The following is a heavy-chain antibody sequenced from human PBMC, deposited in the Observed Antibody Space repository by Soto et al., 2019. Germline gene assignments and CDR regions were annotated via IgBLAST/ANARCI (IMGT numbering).Heavy chain of an antibody. CDR1: GFSVSSSD. J-gene: IGHJ6*02. D-gene: IGHD6-6*01. V-gene: IGHV3-53*01. CDR2: IYSGGST. CDR3: GTSSRKDYHFAMDV. Sequence: GGSLRLSCAASGFSVSSSDMSWVRQVPGEGLEWVSVIYSGGSTHDADYVKGRFSVSRDTSKNTVDLQMNSLRVDDTAVYYCGTSSRKDYHFAMDVWGQGTAVTVSS.